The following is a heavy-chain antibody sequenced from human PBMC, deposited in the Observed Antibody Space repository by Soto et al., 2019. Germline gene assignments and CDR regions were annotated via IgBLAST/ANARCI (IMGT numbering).Heavy chain of an antibody. CDR3: ARVWVIVGATGYYYYGMDV. CDR2: TRNKANSYTT. Sequence: EVQLVESGGGLVQPGGSLRLSCAASGFTFSDHYMDWVRQAPGKGLEWVGRTRNKANSYTTEYAASVKGRFTISRDDSKNSLYLQMNRLKTEDTAVYYCARVWVIVGATGYYYYGMDVWGQGTTVTVSS. J-gene: IGHJ6*02. V-gene: IGHV3-72*01. D-gene: IGHD1-26*01. CDR1: GFTFSDHY.